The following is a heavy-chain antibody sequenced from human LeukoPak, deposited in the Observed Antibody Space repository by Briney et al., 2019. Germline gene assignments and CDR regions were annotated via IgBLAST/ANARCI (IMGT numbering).Heavy chain of an antibody. V-gene: IGHV3-21*01. CDR1: GFTFSSYS. CDR3: ARDRVTIFGVGYYYMDV. Sequence: GGSLRLSCAASGFTFSSYSMNWVRQAPGKGLEWVSSISSSSSYIYYADSVKGRFTISRDNAKNSLYLQMSSLRAEDTAVYYCARDRVTIFGVGYYYMDVWGKGTTVTVSS. J-gene: IGHJ6*03. D-gene: IGHD3-3*01. CDR2: ISSSSSYI.